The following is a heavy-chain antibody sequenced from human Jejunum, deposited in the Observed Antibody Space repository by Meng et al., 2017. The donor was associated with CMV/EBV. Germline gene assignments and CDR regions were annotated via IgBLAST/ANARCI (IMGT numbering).Heavy chain of an antibody. Sequence: FSCSSEDMSWVRQAPGKGLEWVSAISSSGKTAYYADSVRGRFTISRDNSKNTLYLQMNSLRADGTAMYYCASGGYYDLWSGYQMPHHWGQGTLVTVSS. V-gene: IGHV3-23*01. D-gene: IGHD3-3*01. CDR2: ISSSGKTA. CDR1: FSCSSED. J-gene: IGHJ5*02. CDR3: ASGGYYDLWSGYQMPHH.